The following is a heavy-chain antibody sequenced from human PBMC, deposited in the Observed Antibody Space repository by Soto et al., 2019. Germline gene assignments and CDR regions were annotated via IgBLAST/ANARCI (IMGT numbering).Heavy chain of an antibody. CDR3: AHRGMYFCFGS. CDR2: IFGDDDK. D-gene: IGHD3-16*01. V-gene: IGHV2-5*02. CDR1: GFSLTRNGVG. J-gene: IGHJ4*02. Sequence: QITLKESGPTLVSPTQTLTLTCTFSGFSLTRNGVGVGWIRQPPGKALEWLALIFGDDDKRYSPSLRNRLTITKDTSKNQVVLTMIAMEPEDTATYSWAHRGMYFCFGSWGQGTLVTVSS.